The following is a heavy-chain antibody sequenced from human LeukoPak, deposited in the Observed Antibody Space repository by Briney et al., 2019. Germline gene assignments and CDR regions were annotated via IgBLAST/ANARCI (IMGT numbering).Heavy chain of an antibody. CDR1: GFTFSGYS. Sequence: GGSLRLSCAASGFTFSGYSMNWVRQAPGKGLEWVSYISSGSSTIYYADSVKGRFTISRDNAKNSLYLQMNSLRNEDTAVYYCARDLRYYYDSSGPSGFDYWGQGTLVTVSS. V-gene: IGHV3-48*02. J-gene: IGHJ4*02. D-gene: IGHD3-22*01. CDR3: ARDLRYYYDSSGPSGFDY. CDR2: ISSGSSTI.